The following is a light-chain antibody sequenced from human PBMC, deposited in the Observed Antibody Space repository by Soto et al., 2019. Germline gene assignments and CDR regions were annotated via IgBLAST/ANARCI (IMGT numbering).Light chain of an antibody. CDR1: STDVGGYNY. J-gene: IGLJ1*01. V-gene: IGLV2-14*01. CDR2: EVN. Sequence: QSALAQPSSVSGSPGQSITISCTGTSTDVGGYNYVSWYQHHPGKGPKLIIYEVNNRPSGVSDRFSGSKSGNKASLTISNLEAEYESDYYCGSYTSTDTPFVFGTGTKLTVL. CDR3: GSYTSTDTPFV.